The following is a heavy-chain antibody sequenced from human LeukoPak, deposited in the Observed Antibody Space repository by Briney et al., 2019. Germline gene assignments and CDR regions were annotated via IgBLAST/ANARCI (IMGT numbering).Heavy chain of an antibody. J-gene: IGHJ4*02. V-gene: IGHV1-8*01. CDR3: ARSSDGNFDY. Sequence: GASVTVSCKASGYTFTSYDINWVRQAPGQGLEWMGWMNPNSGNTGYAQKFQGRVTMTRNTSISTTYMELSSLRSEDTAVYYCARSSDGNFDYWGQGTLVTVSS. CDR1: GYTFTSYD. D-gene: IGHD5-24*01. CDR2: MNPNSGNT.